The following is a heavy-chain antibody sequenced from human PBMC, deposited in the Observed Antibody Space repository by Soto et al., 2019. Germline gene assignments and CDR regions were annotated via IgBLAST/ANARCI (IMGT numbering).Heavy chain of an antibody. CDR3: ARDGWSSDAFDI. J-gene: IGHJ3*02. CDR2: IKQDGSEK. D-gene: IGHD2-15*01. CDR1: GFTFSSYW. Sequence: PGGSLRLSCAASGFTFSSYWMSWVRQAPGKGLEWVANIKQDGSEKYYVDSVKGRFSISRDNAKNSLYLQMNSLGAEDTAVYYCARDGWSSDAFDIWGQGTMVTVSS. V-gene: IGHV3-7*01.